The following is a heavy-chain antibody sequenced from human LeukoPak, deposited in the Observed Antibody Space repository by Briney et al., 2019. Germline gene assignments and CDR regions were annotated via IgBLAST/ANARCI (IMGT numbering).Heavy chain of an antibody. CDR2: IYYSGST. Sequence: SETLSLTCTVSGGSISSSSYYWGWIRQPPGKGLEWIGSIYYSGSTYYNPSLKSRVTMSVDTSKNQFSLKLSSVTAADTAVYYCARRVGYGDIYYYGMDVWGQGTTVTVSS. D-gene: IGHD4-17*01. CDR1: GGSISSSSYY. CDR3: ARRVGYGDIYYYGMDV. J-gene: IGHJ6*02. V-gene: IGHV4-39*07.